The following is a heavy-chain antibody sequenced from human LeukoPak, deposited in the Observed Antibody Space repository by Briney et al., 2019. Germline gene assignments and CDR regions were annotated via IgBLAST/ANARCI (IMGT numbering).Heavy chain of an antibody. CDR2: IYDTVTP. J-gene: IGHJ6*03. CDR1: GLTVCRYY. V-gene: IGHV3-53*01. CDR3: ARDGQPAAGQIGPQYYMDV. D-gene: IGHD6-13*01. Sequence: GGSLRLSCAASGLTVCRYYMSWVRESPGKGVEWVSVIYDTVTPKYSDLVKGRFTVSRDSSRNTLYLQMNNLRVEDTTAYYCARDGQPAAGQIGPQYYMDVWGKGTTVTVSS.